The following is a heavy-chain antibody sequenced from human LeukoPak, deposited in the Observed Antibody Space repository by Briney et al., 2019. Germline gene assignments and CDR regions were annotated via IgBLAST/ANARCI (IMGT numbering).Heavy chain of an antibody. J-gene: IGHJ6*02. D-gene: IGHD3-16*01. V-gene: IGHV3-7*03. CDR1: GFTFSSYW. CDR2: IDHNGNVN. CDR3: ARGGGLDV. Sequence: RAGGSLRLSCAASGFTFSSYWMNWARQAPGKGLEWVASIDHNGNVNYYVDSVKGRFTISRDNAKNSLYLQMSNLRAEDTAAYFCARGGGLDVWGQGATVTVSS.